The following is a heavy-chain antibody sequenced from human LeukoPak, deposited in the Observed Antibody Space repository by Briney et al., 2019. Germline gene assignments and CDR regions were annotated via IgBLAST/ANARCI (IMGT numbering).Heavy chain of an antibody. CDR1: GFTFSSYA. D-gene: IGHD6-13*01. Sequence: GGSPRLSCAASGFTFSSYAMHWVRQAPGKGLEWVAVISYDGSNKYYADSVKGRFTISRDNSKNTLYLQMNSLRAEDTAVYYCARDPYSSSWYVSFDYWGQGTLVTVSS. J-gene: IGHJ4*02. V-gene: IGHV3-30-3*01. CDR2: ISYDGSNK. CDR3: ARDPYSSSWYVSFDY.